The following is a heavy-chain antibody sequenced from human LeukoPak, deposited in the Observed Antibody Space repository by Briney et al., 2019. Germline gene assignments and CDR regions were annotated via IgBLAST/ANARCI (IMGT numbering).Heavy chain of an antibody. CDR1: GFTFSSYE. D-gene: IGHD5-18*01. CDR2: ISSSGSTI. Sequence: GGSLRLSCAASGFTFSSYEMNWVRQAPGKGLEWVSYISSSGSTIYYADSVKGRFTISRDNAKSSLYLQMNCLRVEDTAVYYCARGGYRFGPNYWGQGTLVSVSS. V-gene: IGHV3-48*03. J-gene: IGHJ4*02. CDR3: ARGGYRFGPNY.